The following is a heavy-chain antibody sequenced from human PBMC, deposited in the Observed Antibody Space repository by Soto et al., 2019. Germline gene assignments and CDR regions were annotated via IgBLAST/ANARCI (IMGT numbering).Heavy chain of an antibody. V-gene: IGHV3-30*18. CDR3: AKDSGMAGTGRTNYFDY. J-gene: IGHJ4*02. CDR2: ISYDGSNK. CDR1: GFTFSSYG. Sequence: GSLRLSCAASGFTFSSYGMHWVRQAPGKGLEWVAVISYDGSNKYYADSVKGRFTISRDNSKNTLYLQMNSLRAEDTAVYYCAKDSGMAGTGRTNYFDYWGQGTLVTVSS. D-gene: IGHD6-19*01.